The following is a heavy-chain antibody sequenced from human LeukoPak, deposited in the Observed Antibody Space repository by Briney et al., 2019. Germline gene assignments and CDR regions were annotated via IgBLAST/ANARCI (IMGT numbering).Heavy chain of an antibody. CDR2: IYYSGIT. Sequence: SETLSLTCAVSGDSISTTNYYWGWIRQPPGKGLEWIGIIYYSGITHYNPSLKSRVTILVDTSKNQFSLKLSTVTDADTAVYYCARVRRSLNWFDSWGQGTLVTVSS. CDR1: GDSISTTNYY. V-gene: IGHV4-39*01. CDR3: ARVRRSLNWFDS. J-gene: IGHJ5*01. D-gene: IGHD3-3*01.